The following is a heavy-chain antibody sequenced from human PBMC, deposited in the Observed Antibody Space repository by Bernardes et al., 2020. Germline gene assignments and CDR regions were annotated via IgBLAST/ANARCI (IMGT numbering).Heavy chain of an antibody. Sequence: GGSLRLSCVGSGFMVSQDCMSWVRQVPGKGLGWVANINKDGSESYYEDSVKGRFTIARDNAKNSLLLQMHSLRAEDTAVYYCARYLSDYGLDVWGQGTTVTVSS. J-gene: IGHJ6*02. CDR1: GFMVSQDC. CDR2: INKDGSES. V-gene: IGHV3-7*03. CDR3: ARYLSDYGLDV.